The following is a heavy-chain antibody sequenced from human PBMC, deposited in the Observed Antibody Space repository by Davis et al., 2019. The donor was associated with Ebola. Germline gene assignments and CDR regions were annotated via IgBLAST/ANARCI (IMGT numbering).Heavy chain of an antibody. J-gene: IGHJ4*02. D-gene: IGHD3-16*01. CDR2: ISSSSSTI. Sequence: GGSLRLSCVAFGFTFSSYSMNWVRQAPGKGLEWVSYISSSSSTIYHADSVKGRFTISRDNAKNSLYLQMNSLRAEDTAVYYCAKDAGGPFDYWGQGTLVTVSS. CDR1: GFTFSSYS. CDR3: AKDAGGPFDY. V-gene: IGHV3-48*04.